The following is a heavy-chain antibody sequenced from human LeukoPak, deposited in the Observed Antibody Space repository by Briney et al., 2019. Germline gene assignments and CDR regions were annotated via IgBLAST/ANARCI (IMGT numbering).Heavy chain of an antibody. J-gene: IGHJ4*02. Sequence: PSEILSLTCTVSGGSISSSSYYWGWIRQPPGKGLEWIGSIYYSGSTYYNPSLKSRVTISVDTSKNQFSLKLSSVTAADTAVYYCARQPKQKHTDYWGQGTLVTVSS. CDR3: ARQPKQKHTDY. CDR2: IYYSGST. CDR1: GGSISSSSYY. V-gene: IGHV4-39*01.